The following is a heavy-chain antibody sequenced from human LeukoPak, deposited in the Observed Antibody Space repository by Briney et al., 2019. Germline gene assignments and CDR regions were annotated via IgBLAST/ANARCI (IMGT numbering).Heavy chain of an antibody. D-gene: IGHD2-15*01. CDR1: GYTFTGYY. V-gene: IGHV1-2*04. CDR3: ARDKGYCSGGSCQFDY. CDR2: INPNSGGT. Sequence: ASVKVSCKASGYTFTGYYMHWVRQAPGQGLEWMGWINPNSGGTNYAQKFQGWVTMTRDTSISTAYMEQSRLRSDDTAVYYCARDKGYCSGGSCQFDYWGQGTLVTVSS. J-gene: IGHJ4*02.